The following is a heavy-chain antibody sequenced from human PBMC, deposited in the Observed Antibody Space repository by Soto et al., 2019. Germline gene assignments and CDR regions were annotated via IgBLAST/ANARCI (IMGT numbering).Heavy chain of an antibody. J-gene: IGHJ4*02. D-gene: IGHD7-27*01. CDR3: VRAGAGGQISRDLQD. V-gene: IGHV3-66*01. Sequence: GGSLRLSCAVTGFTVSRNYINWVRQAPGKGLEWVSVIYSGGDTYYADSVKGRFTISRDNSKNTVCLQMNSLRAEDTAVYHCVRAGAGGQISRDLQDSGQATPVTVAS. CDR2: IYSGGDT. CDR1: GFTVSRNY.